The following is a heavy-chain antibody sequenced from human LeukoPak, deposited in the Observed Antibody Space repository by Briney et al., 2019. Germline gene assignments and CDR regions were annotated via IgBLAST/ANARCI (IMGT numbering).Heavy chain of an antibody. D-gene: IGHD3-22*01. CDR2: ISSSGSTI. Sequence: GGSLRLSCAASGFTFSSYEMNWVRQAPGKGLEWVSYISSSGSTIYYADSVKGRFTISRDNAKNSLYLQMNSLRAEDTAVYYCARSQLDYYDSSGYYWSWFDPWGQGTLVTVSS. CDR1: GFTFSSYE. J-gene: IGHJ5*02. CDR3: ARSQLDYYDSSGYYWSWFDP. V-gene: IGHV3-48*03.